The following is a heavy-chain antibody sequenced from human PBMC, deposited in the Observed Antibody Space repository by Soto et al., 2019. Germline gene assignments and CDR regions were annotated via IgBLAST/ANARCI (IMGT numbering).Heavy chain of an antibody. J-gene: IGHJ4*02. CDR1: GFTFSSYA. CDR3: AKDSVNYYDSSGYYY. D-gene: IGHD3-22*01. V-gene: IGHV3-23*01. CDR2: ISGSGGST. Sequence: EVQLLESGGGLVQPGGSLRLSCAASGFTFSSYAMSWVRQAPGKGLEWVSAISGSGGSTYYADSVKGRFIISRDNSKNTLYLQMNSLRAEDTAVYYCAKDSVNYYDSSGYYYWGQGTLVTVAS.